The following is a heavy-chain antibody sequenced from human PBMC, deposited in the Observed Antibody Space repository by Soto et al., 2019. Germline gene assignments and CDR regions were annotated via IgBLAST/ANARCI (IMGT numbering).Heavy chain of an antibody. CDR2: ISADTGNP. Sequence: QVQLVQSGAEVKKPGASVKVSCKASGYTFTSYGISWVRQAPGQRLEWLGWISADTGNPNYAQKYQGRVTMTTDTTTSTAYMELRSLISDDTAVDYCATGGKYCTNGVCSVYGIDVWGQGTTVTVSS. CDR3: ATGGKYCTNGVCSVYGIDV. D-gene: IGHD2-8*01. CDR1: GYTFTSYG. V-gene: IGHV1-18*01. J-gene: IGHJ6*02.